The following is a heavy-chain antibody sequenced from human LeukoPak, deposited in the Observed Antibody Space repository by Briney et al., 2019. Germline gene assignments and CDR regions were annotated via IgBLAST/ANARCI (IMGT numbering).Heavy chain of an antibody. D-gene: IGHD2-21*01. CDR2: ISYGGTT. CDR3: ARDRDRYGSTDY. CDR1: GGSINSGTYH. J-gene: IGHJ4*02. Sequence: SQTLSLTCTVSGGSINSGTYHWSWIRQYPGKGLEWIGHISYGGTTYYNPSLKSQVTISLDMSRNHFSLKLNSVTAADTAVYYCARDRDRYGSTDYWGQGTLVTVSS. V-gene: IGHV4-31*01.